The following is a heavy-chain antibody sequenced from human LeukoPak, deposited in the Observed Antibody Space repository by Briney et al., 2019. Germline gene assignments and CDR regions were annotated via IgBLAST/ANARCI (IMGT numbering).Heavy chain of an antibody. CDR3: ARTENCGGDCYDDY. CDR2: IIPIFGTA. D-gene: IGHD2-21*02. CDR1: GGTFSSYA. J-gene: IGHJ4*02. V-gene: IGHV1-69*13. Sequence: GASVKVSCKASGGTFSSYAISWVRQAPGHGLEWMGGIIPIFGTANYAQKFQGRVTITADESTSTAYMELSSLRSEDTAVYYCARTENCGGDCYDDYWGQGTLVTVSS.